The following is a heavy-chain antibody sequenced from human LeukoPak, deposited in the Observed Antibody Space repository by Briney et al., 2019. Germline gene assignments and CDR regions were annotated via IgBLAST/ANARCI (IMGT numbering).Heavy chain of an antibody. D-gene: IGHD1-26*01. V-gene: IGHV3-23*01. CDR3: AKDYSGSYWRAPY. CDR1: GFTFSSYA. CDR2: ISGSGGST. J-gene: IGHJ4*02. Sequence: PGGSLRLSRAASGFTFSSYAMSWVRQAPGKGLEWVSAISGSGGSTYYADSVKGRFTISRDNSKNTLYLQMNSLRAEDTAVYYCAKDYSGSYWRAPYWGQGTLVTVSS.